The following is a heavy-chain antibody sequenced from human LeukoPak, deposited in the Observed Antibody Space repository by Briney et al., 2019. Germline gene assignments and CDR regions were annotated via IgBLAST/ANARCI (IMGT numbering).Heavy chain of an antibody. CDR1: GGSLSGHY. V-gene: IGHV4-59*11. J-gene: IGHJ3*01. CDR2: VSYTRRT. CDR3: ARLLDNDISGDPDTFDV. D-gene: IGHD3-22*01. Sequence: SETLSPTCTVSGGSLSGHYWSWIRQPPGKRLEWIGYVSYTRRTKYNPSLQSRVTISIDTSKSQFSLKLTSVTSADTAVYSCARLLDNDISGDPDTFDVWGQGTTVIVSS.